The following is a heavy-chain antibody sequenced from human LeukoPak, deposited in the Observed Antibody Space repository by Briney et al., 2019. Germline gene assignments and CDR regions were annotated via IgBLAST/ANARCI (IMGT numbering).Heavy chain of an antibody. Sequence: SETLSLTCTVSGGSISSYYWSWIWQPPGKGLEWIGYIYYSGYTIHNPSLKSRVTISVDTSKNQFSLKLSSVTAADTAVYYCVRHPPITVVANGFDVWGQGTMVTVSS. J-gene: IGHJ3*01. CDR3: VRHPPITVVANGFDV. V-gene: IGHV4-59*08. CDR1: GGSISSYY. D-gene: IGHD6-19*01. CDR2: IYYSGYT.